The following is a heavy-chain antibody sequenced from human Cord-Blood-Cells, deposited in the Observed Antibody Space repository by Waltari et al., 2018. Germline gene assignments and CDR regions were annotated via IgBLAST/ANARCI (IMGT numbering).Heavy chain of an antibody. CDR2: INHSGST. V-gene: IGHV4-34*01. J-gene: IGHJ3*02. D-gene: IGHD6-13*01. CDR3: APIAAAEAFDI. CDR1: GGSFSGYY. Sequence: QVQLQQWGAGLLKPSETLSLTCAVYGGSFSGYYWSWIRQPPGKGLEWIGEINHSGSTNYHPSLKSRVTISVDTSKNQFSLKLSSVTAADTAVYYCAPIAAAEAFDIWGQGTMVTVSS.